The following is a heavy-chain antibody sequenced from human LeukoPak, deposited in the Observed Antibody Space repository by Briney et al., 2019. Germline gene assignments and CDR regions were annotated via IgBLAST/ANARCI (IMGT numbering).Heavy chain of an antibody. D-gene: IGHD1-14*01. Sequence: PGRSLRLSCAGSGFTFGGYGMHWSRQTPGKGLEWVAVIAYDGGRAFYADSVKGRFTISRDNSKNTMSVQMDDLRAEDTAVYYCTRYNNDHFDYWGQGTLVTVSS. J-gene: IGHJ4*02. CDR1: GFTFGGYG. V-gene: IGHV3-33*01. CDR2: IAYDGGRA. CDR3: TRYNNDHFDY.